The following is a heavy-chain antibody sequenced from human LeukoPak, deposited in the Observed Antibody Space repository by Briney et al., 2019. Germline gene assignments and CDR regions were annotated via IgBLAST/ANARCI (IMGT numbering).Heavy chain of an antibody. Sequence: GGSLRLSCAASGFTFSSYGMHWVRQAPGKGLEWVANIKQDGTDKYYVDSVRGRFTISRDNAKNSLYLQMNSLRAEDTAVYYCARGGYYYDSSGYTDYWGQGTLVTVSS. CDR2: IKQDGTDK. V-gene: IGHV3-7*01. CDR3: ARGGYYYDSSGYTDY. D-gene: IGHD3-22*01. CDR1: GFTFSSYG. J-gene: IGHJ4*02.